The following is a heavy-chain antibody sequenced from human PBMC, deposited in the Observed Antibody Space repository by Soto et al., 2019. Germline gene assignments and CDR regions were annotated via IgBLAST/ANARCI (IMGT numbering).Heavy chain of an antibody. J-gene: IGHJ4*02. CDR1: GGSISSGGYY. D-gene: IGHD6-6*01. Sequence: SETLSLTCTVSGGSISSGGYYWSWIRQHPGKGLEWIGYIYYSGSTYYNPSLKSRVTISVDTSKNQFSLKLSSVTAADTAVYYCARVLDNGSSSLLFDYWGQGTRVTVSS. V-gene: IGHV4-31*03. CDR3: ARVLDNGSSSLLFDY. CDR2: IYYSGST.